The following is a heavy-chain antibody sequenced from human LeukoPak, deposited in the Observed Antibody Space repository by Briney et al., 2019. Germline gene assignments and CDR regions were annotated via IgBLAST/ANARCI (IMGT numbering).Heavy chain of an antibody. Sequence: GGSLRLSCAASGFTVSSNYMSWVRQAPGKGLEWVSVIYSGGSTYYADSVKGRFTISRDNSKNTLYLQMNSLRAEDTAVYYCARSLWFREPTGGAFDIWGQGTKVTVSS. D-gene: IGHD3-10*01. CDR1: GFTVSSNY. CDR3: ARSLWFREPTGGAFDI. J-gene: IGHJ3*02. V-gene: IGHV3-66*01. CDR2: IYSGGST.